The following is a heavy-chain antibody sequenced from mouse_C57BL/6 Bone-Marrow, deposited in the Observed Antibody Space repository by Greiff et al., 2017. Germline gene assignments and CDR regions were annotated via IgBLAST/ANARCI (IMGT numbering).Heavy chain of an antibody. Sequence: QVQLKQPGAELVKPGASVKLSCKASGYTFTSYWMHWVKQRPGRGLEWIGRIDPNSGGTKYNEKFKSKATLTVDKPSSTAYMQLSSLTSEDSAVYYCARRDYSSNYVAMDYWGQGTSVTVSS. D-gene: IGHD2-5*01. CDR2: IDPNSGGT. J-gene: IGHJ4*01. V-gene: IGHV1-72*01. CDR1: GYTFTSYW. CDR3: ARRDYSSNYVAMDY.